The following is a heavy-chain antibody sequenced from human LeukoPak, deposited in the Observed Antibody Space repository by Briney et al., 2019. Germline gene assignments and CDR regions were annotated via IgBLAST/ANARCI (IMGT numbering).Heavy chain of an antibody. CDR2: ISSSSSYI. V-gene: IGHV3-21*01. D-gene: IGHD2-2*01. CDR3: ASTYCSSTSCYVTGYYYYYYMDV. Sequence: KSGGSLRLSCAAPGFTFSSYSMNWVRQAPGKGLEWVSSISSSSSYIYYADSVKGRFTISRDNAKNSLYLQMNSLRAEDTAVYYCASTYCSSTSCYVTGYYYYYYMDVWGKGTTVTVSS. CDR1: GFTFSSYS. J-gene: IGHJ6*03.